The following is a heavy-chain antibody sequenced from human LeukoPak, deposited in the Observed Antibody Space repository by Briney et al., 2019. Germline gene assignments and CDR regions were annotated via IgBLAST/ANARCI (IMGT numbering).Heavy chain of an antibody. J-gene: IGHJ4*02. CDR2: ISYNGSNK. V-gene: IGHV3-30*18. D-gene: IGHD6-13*01. CDR1: GFTFSSYG. CDR3: AKKGAAADPHYFDY. Sequence: PGGSLRLSCAASGFTFSSYGMHWVRQAPGKGLEGVAVISYNGSNKYYADSVKGRFTISRDNSKNTLYLQMNSLRAEDTAVYYCAKKGAAADPHYFDYWGQGTLVTVSS.